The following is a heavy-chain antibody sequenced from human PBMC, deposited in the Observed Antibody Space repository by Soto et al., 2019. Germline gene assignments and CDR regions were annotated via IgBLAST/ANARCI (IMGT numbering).Heavy chain of an antibody. CDR2: IYYTGST. D-gene: IGHD2-8*02. Sequence: PSETLSLTCTVSGGSINSYHWTWIRQPPGKGLEWIGYIYYTGSTNYNPSLKSRVTISVDTSKNQFSLKLSSVTAADTAVYYCARVYGYYFDYWGQGTLVTVSS. CDR1: GGSINSYH. CDR3: ARVYGYYFDY. V-gene: IGHV4-59*01. J-gene: IGHJ4*02.